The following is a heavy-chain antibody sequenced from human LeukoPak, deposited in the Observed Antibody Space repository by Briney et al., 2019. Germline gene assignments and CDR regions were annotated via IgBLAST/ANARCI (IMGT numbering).Heavy chain of an antibody. D-gene: IGHD6-6*01. CDR3: ARDRGSSPYYYYYYGMDV. J-gene: IGHJ6*02. CDR2: ISAYNGNT. CDR1: GYTFTSYG. Sequence: ASVKVSCKASGYTFTSYGISWVRQAPGQGLVWMGWISAYNGNTNYAQKLQGRVTMTTDTSTSTAYMELRSLRSDDTAVYYCARDRGSSPYYYYYYGMDVWGQGTTVTVSS. V-gene: IGHV1-18*01.